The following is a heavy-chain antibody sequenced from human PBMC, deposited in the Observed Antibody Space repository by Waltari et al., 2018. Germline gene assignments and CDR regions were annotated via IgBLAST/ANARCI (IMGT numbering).Heavy chain of an antibody. J-gene: IGHJ4*02. CDR1: GFTVSSNY. V-gene: IGHV3-66*02. Sequence: EVQLVESGGGLVQPGGSLRLSCAASGFTVSSNYMSWVRQAPGKGLGWVSVIYSGGSTDYADSVKGRFTISRDNAKNTLYLQMNSRRAEDTAVYYCARDTRDCSSTSCYAHWGQGTLVTVSS. D-gene: IGHD2-2*01. CDR3: ARDTRDCSSTSCYAH. CDR2: IYSGGST.